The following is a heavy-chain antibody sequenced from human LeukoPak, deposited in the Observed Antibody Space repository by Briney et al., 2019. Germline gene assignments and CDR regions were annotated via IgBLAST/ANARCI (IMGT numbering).Heavy chain of an antibody. D-gene: IGHD3/OR15-3a*01. Sequence: GGSLRLFCAASGFTFSSYAMSWVRQAPGKGLEWVSAISGSGGSTYYSDSVKGRFTISRDNSKNTLYLHMKSLRAEDTAVYYCAKAIWTDYLLSYFDYWGQGTLVTGSS. V-gene: IGHV3-23*01. J-gene: IGHJ4*02. CDR3: AKAIWTDYLLSYFDY. CDR1: GFTFSSYA. CDR2: ISGSGGST.